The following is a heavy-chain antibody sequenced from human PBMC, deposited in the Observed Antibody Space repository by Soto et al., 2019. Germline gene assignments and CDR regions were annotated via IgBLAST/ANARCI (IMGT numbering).Heavy chain of an antibody. CDR1: GFTFSSYA. CDR3: ARDGQWLVPSQYYFDY. D-gene: IGHD6-19*01. V-gene: IGHV3-30-3*01. CDR2: ISYDGSNK. Sequence: GGSLRLSCAASGFTFSSYAMHWVRQAPGKGLEWVAVISYDGSNKYYADSVKGRFTISRDNSKNTLYLQMNSLRAEDTAVYYCARDGQWLVPSQYYFDYWGQGTLVTVSS. J-gene: IGHJ4*02.